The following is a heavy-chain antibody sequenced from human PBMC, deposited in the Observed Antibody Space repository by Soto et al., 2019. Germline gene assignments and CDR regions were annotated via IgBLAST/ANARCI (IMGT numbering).Heavy chain of an antibody. Sequence: EVQLVESGGGLFQPGVSLRLSCAASGFTVSSNYMSWVRQAPGKGLEWVSLIYSGGSTYYADSLKGRFTISRDNSKNTLYLQMKSLRAEDTAVYYCARGLGNGDYGDPGDYWGQGTLVTVSS. V-gene: IGHV3-53*01. CDR3: ARGLGNGDYGDPGDY. D-gene: IGHD4-17*01. J-gene: IGHJ4*02. CDR2: IYSGGST. CDR1: GFTVSSNY.